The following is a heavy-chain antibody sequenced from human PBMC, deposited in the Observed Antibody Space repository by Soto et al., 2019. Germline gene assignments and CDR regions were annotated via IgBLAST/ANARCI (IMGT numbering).Heavy chain of an antibody. CDR1: GFTFSSYA. J-gene: IGHJ6*02. CDR3: ARGKVPAAIGWYYYYGMDV. V-gene: IGHV3-30-3*01. Sequence: GGSLRLSCAASGFTFSSYAMHWVRQAPGKGLEWVAVISYDGSNKYYADSVKGRFTISRDNSKNTLYLQMNSLRAEDTAVYYCARGKVPAAIGWYYYYGMDVWGQGTTVTVSS. D-gene: IGHD2-2*02. CDR2: ISYDGSNK.